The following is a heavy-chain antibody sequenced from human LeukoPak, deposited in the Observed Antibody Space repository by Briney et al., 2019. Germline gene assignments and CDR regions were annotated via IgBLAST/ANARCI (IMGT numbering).Heavy chain of an antibody. V-gene: IGHV4-31*03. Sequence: SQTLSLTCTVSGGSISSGGYYWSWIRQHPGKGLEWIGYIYYSGSTYYNPSLKSRVTISVDTSKNQCSLKLSSVTAADTAVYYCAVGGVLTLTFDDWGQGTQVTVSS. CDR3: AVGGVLTLTFDD. CDR1: GGSISSGGYY. CDR2: IYYSGST. D-gene: IGHD3-16*01. J-gene: IGHJ4*02.